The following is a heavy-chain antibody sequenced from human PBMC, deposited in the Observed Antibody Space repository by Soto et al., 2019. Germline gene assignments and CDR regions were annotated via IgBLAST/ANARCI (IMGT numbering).Heavy chain of an antibody. CDR1: GFSLSNARMG. D-gene: IGHD6-13*01. CDR3: ARMRSYSSSWKNWFDP. CDR2: IFSNDEK. Sequence: ESGPTLVNPTETLTLTCTVSGFSLSNARMGVSWIRQPPGKALEWLAHIFSNDEKSYSTSLKSRLTISKDTSKSQVVLTMTNMDPVDTATYYCARMRSYSSSWKNWFDPWGQGTLVTVSS. J-gene: IGHJ5*02. V-gene: IGHV2-26*01.